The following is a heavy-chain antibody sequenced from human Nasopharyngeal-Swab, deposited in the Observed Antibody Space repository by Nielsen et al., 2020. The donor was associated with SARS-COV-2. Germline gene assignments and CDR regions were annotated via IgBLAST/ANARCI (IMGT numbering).Heavy chain of an antibody. Sequence: ASLKISCAASGFTFSSYAMSWVRQAPGKGLEWVSAISGSGGSTYYADSVKGRFTISRDNSKNTLYLQMNSLRAEDTAVYYCAKDGGLTTFPYYYYYGMDVWGQGTTVTVSS. CDR1: GFTFSSYA. CDR2: ISGSGGST. D-gene: IGHD4/OR15-4a*01. CDR3: AKDGGLTTFPYYYYYGMDV. V-gene: IGHV3-23*01. J-gene: IGHJ6*02.